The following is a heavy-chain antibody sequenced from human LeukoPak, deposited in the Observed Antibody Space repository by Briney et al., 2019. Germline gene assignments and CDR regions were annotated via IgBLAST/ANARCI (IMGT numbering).Heavy chain of an antibody. D-gene: IGHD2-2*01. CDR2: MNPNSGNT. J-gene: IGHJ6*03. V-gene: IGHV1-8*03. Sequence: ASVKVSCRASGYTFTSYDINWVRQATGQGLEWMGWMNPNSGNTGYAQKFQGRVTITRNTSISTAYMELSSLRSEDTAVYYCAKSSYPSYYYMDVWGEGTTVTISS. CDR1: GYTFTSYD. CDR3: AKSSYPSYYYMDV.